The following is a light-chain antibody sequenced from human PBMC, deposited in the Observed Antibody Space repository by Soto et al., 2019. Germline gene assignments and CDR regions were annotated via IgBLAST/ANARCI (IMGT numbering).Light chain of an antibody. Sequence: QSVLTQPPSVSGAPGQRVTISCTGSSSNIGAGYDVHWYQQLPVTAHKLLIYGNSNRPSGVPDRFSGSKSGTSASLAITGLQAEDEADYYCQSYDSSLSGWVFGGGTKLTVL. V-gene: IGLV1-40*01. CDR3: QSYDSSLSGWV. CDR1: SSNIGAGYD. J-gene: IGLJ3*02. CDR2: GNS.